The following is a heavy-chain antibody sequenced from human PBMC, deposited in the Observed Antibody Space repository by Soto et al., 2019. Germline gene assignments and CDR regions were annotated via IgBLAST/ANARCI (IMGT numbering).Heavy chain of an antibody. D-gene: IGHD3-3*01. CDR3: ARGRVYNYDFWSGSRGWYFDY. CDR1: GGSFSGYY. Sequence: SETLSLTCAVYGGSFSGYYWSWIRQPPGKGLEWIGEINHSGSTNYNPSLKSRVTISVDTSKNQFSLKLSSVTAADTAVYYCARGRVYNYDFWSGSRGWYFDYWGQGILVTVSS. J-gene: IGHJ4*02. CDR2: INHSGST. V-gene: IGHV4-34*01.